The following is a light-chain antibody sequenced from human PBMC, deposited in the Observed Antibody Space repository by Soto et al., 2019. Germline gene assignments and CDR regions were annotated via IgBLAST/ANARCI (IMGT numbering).Light chain of an antibody. J-gene: IGKJ3*01. CDR1: QSVSSNY. CDR3: QQYGSSPFT. V-gene: IGKV3-20*01. CDR2: GAS. Sequence: EIVLTQSPGTLSLSPGERATLSCRASQSVSSNYLAWYQQKPGQAPRLLIYGASSRATGIPDRFSGSGSATDFTLTISRLEPEDFAVYYCQQYGSSPFTFSPGTKVDIK.